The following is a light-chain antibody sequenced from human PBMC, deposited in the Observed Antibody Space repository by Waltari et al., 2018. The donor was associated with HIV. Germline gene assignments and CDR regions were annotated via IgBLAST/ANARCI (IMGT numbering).Light chain of an antibody. CDR1: RIGTKS. V-gene: IGLV3-21*04. CDR2: YDS. CDR3: EVWDETRNHVV. J-gene: IGLJ2*01. Sequence: YVLTQPPSVSVAPGKTATITCGGDRIGTKSVHWYQQKSGQAPQLIIYYDSERPSGIPARFSGSNSGSTATLTISRVEAGDEADYYCEVWDETRNHVVFGGGTKLFAL.